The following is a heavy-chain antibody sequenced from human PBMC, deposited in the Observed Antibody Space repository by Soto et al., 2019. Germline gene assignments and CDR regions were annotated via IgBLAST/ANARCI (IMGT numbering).Heavy chain of an antibody. J-gene: IGHJ6*02. CDR3: ARWRVLGSYYGMDV. CDR2: INAGNGNT. D-gene: IGHD3-3*02. CDR1: GYTFTSYA. V-gene: IGHV1-3*01. Sequence: ASVKVSCKASGYTFTSYAIHWVRQAPGQRLEWMGWINAGNGNTKYSQKFQGRVTITRDTSASTAYMDLSSLRSEDTAVYYCARWRVLGSYYGMDVWGQGTTVTVSS.